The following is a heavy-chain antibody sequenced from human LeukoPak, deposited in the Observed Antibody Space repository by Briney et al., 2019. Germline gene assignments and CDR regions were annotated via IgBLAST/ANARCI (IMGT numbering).Heavy chain of an antibody. D-gene: IGHD3-9*01. CDR3: ARDQNDILTGDGWYLDL. CDR2: IWYDGSNK. CDR1: GFTFSSYG. Sequence: AGRSLRLSCAASGFTFSSYGMHWVRQAPGKGLEWVAVIWYDGSNKYYAYSVRGRFTISRDNSKNTLYLQMNSLRAEDTAVYYCARDQNDILTGDGWYLDLWGRGTLVTVSS. V-gene: IGHV3-33*01. J-gene: IGHJ2*01.